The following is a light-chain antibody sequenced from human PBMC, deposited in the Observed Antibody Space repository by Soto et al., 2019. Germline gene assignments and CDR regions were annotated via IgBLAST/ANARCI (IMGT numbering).Light chain of an antibody. V-gene: IGKV1-5*03. CDR3: PQYSGYPFT. J-gene: IGKJ3*01. Sequence: DMQMTQSPSTLSASVGDRVTSTCRASHSISSWLAWYQQKPGKAPKLLIYKASSLESGVPSRFSGSGSGTEFTLTISSLQPDDFATYFCPQYSGYPFTFGPGTKVDIK. CDR2: KAS. CDR1: HSISSW.